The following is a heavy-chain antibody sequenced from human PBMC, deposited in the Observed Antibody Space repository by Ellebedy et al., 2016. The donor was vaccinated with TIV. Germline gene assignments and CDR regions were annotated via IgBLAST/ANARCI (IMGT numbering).Heavy chain of an antibody. CDR3: ARGSRLTGTRCSDY. CDR1: GGSFSGYY. Sequence: SETLSLXCAVYGGSFSGYYWSWIRQPPGKGLEWIGEINHNGSTNYNPSLKSRVTISVDTSKNQFSLHLSSVTAADAAVYFCARGSRLTGTRCSDYWGQGTLVTVSS. D-gene: IGHD1-7*01. J-gene: IGHJ4*02. V-gene: IGHV4-34*01. CDR2: INHNGST.